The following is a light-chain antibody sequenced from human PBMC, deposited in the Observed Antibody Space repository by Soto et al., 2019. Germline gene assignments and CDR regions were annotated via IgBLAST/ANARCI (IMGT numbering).Light chain of an antibody. CDR1: QSISSW. CDR2: DAS. Sequence: DIQMTQSPSTLSASVGDRVTITCRASQSISSWVAWYQQKPGKAPKLLIYDASNLESGVPSRFSGGGSGTEFSLTISSLQPDDFATYYCQQYNYFWAFGQGTRVEIK. V-gene: IGKV1-5*01. CDR3: QQYNYFWA. J-gene: IGKJ1*01.